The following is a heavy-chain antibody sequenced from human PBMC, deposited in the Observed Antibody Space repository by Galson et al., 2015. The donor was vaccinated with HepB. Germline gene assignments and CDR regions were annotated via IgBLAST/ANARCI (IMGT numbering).Heavy chain of an antibody. J-gene: IGHJ6*02. Sequence: SLRLSCAASGFTFSSYAMHWVRQAPGKGLEYVSAISSNGGSTYYADSVKGRFTISRDNSKNTLYLQMSRLRAEDTAVYYCVEGTVREWLVHAGMDVWGQGTPVTVSS. V-gene: IGHV3-64D*06. D-gene: IGHD6-19*01. CDR3: VEGTVREWLVHAGMDV. CDR2: ISSNGGST. CDR1: GFTFSSYA.